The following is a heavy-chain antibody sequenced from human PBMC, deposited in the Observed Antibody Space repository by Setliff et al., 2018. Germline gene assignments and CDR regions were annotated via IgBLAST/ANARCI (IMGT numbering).Heavy chain of an antibody. CDR3: VRDLHWGFDY. Sequence: GGSLRLSCVVSGFSFSRHWMSWVRQAPGKGLEWVADIKQDGSTKYYLDSVKGRFTISRDNAKRSLYLQMNSLRAEDTAVYYCVRDLHWGFDYWGLGTLVTVS. CDR2: IKQDGSTK. J-gene: IGHJ4*02. D-gene: IGHD7-27*01. V-gene: IGHV3-7*01. CDR1: GFSFSRHW.